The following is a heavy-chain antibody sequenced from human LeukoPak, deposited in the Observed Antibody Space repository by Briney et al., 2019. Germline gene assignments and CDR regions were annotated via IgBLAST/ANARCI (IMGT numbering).Heavy chain of an antibody. CDR1: GFTFSNYG. V-gene: IGHV3-20*04. CDR2: INWNGGSI. CDR3: ARDEHSGYAESNDY. Sequence: GGSLRLSCAASGFTFSNYGMSWVRQAPGKGLEWVSGINWNGGSIGYVDSVKGRFTISRDNAKNSLYLQMNSLRAEDTALYYCARDEHSGYAESNDYWGQGTLVTVSS. J-gene: IGHJ4*02. D-gene: IGHD5-12*01.